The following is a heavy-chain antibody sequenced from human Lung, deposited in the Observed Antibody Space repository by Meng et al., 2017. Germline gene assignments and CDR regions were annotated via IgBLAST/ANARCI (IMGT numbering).Heavy chain of an antibody. CDR2: LSDTGGST. CDR3: TWDDKAVSDY. Sequence: GVLCPPWGSLRLFWCASRFTFWYLCLDWVHQGPGEGVEWVASLSDTGGSTYYADSVRGRFTISRDNSKNTLYLQMSGLRIDDTGVYYCTWDDKAVSDYWGQGTLVTVSS. D-gene: IGHD3-9*01. CDR1: RFTFWYLC. V-gene: IGHV3-23*01. J-gene: IGHJ4*02.